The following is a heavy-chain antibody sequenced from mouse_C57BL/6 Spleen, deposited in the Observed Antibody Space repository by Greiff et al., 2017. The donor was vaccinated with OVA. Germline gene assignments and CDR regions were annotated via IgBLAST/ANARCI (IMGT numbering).Heavy chain of an antibody. CDR3: APSTVVAPFDY. Sequence: VQLQQSGPELVKPGASVKISCKASGYTFTDYYMNWVKQSPGKSLEWIGDINPNNGGTSYNQKFKGKATLTVDKSSSTAYMELRSLTSEDSAVYYCAPSTVVAPFDYWGQGTTLTVSS. CDR2: INPNNGGT. V-gene: IGHV1-26*01. CDR1: GYTFTDYY. D-gene: IGHD1-1*01. J-gene: IGHJ2*01.